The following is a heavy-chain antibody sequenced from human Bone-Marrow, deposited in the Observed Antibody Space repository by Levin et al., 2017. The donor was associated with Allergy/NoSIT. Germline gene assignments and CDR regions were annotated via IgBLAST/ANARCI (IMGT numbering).Heavy chain of an antibody. CDR2: ISYDGSNK. CDR3: AKAFPHRYNWNDVYYYGMDV. Sequence: GGSLRLSCAASGFTFSSYGMHWVRQAPGKGLEWVAVISYDGSNKYYADSVKGRFTISRDNSKNTLYLQMNSLRAEDTAVYYCAKAFPHRYNWNDVYYYGMDVWGQGTTVTVSS. CDR1: GFTFSSYG. J-gene: IGHJ6*02. D-gene: IGHD1-1*01. V-gene: IGHV3-30*18.